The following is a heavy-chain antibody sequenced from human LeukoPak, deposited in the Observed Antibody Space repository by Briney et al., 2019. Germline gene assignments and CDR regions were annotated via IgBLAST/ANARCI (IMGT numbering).Heavy chain of an antibody. CDR3: ARARLYYYGSGSQGGYYYYMDV. Sequence: ASVTVSFTASGYTFTIYAMNWVRQAPGQGLEWMGWINPNSGGTNYAQKFQGRVTMTRDTSISTAYMELSRLRSDDTAVYYCARARLYYYGSGSQGGYYYYMDVWGKGTTVTISS. D-gene: IGHD3-10*01. V-gene: IGHV1-2*02. CDR1: GYTFTIYA. CDR2: INPNSGGT. J-gene: IGHJ6*03.